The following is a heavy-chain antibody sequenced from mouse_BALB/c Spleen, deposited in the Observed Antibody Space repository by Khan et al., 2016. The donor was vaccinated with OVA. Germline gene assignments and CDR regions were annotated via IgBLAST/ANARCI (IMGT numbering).Heavy chain of an antibody. CDR1: GFSLTSYG. Sequence: QVQLQQSGPGLVAPSQSLSITCTVSGFSLTSYGVGWVRQPPGKGLEWLGVIWGDGSTNSHSALISRLNINKDNSKSQVFLTLHSLKTDDTAPYYCAPYYNGRAWFAYWGQGTLVTVSA. CDR2: IWGDGST. J-gene: IGHJ3*01. CDR3: APYYNGRAWFAY. D-gene: IGHD1-1*01. V-gene: IGHV2-3*01.